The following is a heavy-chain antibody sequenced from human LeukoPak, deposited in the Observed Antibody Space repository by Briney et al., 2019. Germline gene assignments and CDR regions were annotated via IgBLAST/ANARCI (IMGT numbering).Heavy chain of an antibody. CDR2: ISYDGSNK. D-gene: IGHD3-10*01. CDR3: ARRDGHGSGIHSKPPFNS. J-gene: IGHJ4*02. V-gene: IGHV3-30*03. Sequence: PGGSLRLSCAASGFTFSSYGMHWVRQAPGKGLEWVAVISYDGSNKYYADSVKGRFTISRDNAKNSLYLQMNSLRAEDTAVYYCARRDGHGSGIHSKPPFNSWGQGTLVTVSS. CDR1: GFTFSSYG.